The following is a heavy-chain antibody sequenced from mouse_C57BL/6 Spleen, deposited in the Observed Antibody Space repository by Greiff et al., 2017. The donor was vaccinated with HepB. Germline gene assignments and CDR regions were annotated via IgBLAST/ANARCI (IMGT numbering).Heavy chain of an antibody. V-gene: IGHV1-50*01. CDR2: IDPSDSYT. D-gene: IGHD3-2*02. Sequence: QVQLQQPGAELVKPGASVKLSCKASGYTFPSYWMQWVKQRPGQGLEWIGEIDPSDSYTNYNQKFKGKATLTVDTSSSTAYMQLSRLTSEDSAVYYCARGGTAQATYWGQGTLVTVSA. CDR1: GYTFPSYW. J-gene: IGHJ3*01. CDR3: ARGGTAQATY.